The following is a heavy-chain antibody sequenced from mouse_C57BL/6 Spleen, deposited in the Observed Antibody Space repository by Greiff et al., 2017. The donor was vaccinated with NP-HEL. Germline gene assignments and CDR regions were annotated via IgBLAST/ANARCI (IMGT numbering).Heavy chain of an antibody. Sequence: QVQLKQSGAELVKPGASVKMSCKASGYTFTSYWITWVKQRPGQGLEWIGDIYPGSGSTNYNEKFKSKATLTVDTSSSTAYMQLSSLTSEDSAVYYCALYYYGSSYAMDYWGQGTSVTVSS. CDR2: IYPGSGST. J-gene: IGHJ4*01. V-gene: IGHV1-55*01. CDR1: GYTFTSYW. D-gene: IGHD1-1*01. CDR3: ALYYYGSSYAMDY.